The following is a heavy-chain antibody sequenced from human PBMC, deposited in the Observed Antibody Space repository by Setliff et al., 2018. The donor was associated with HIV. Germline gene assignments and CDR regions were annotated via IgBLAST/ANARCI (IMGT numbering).Heavy chain of an antibody. J-gene: IGHJ4*02. CDR3: AKGNYGSGNWYFFDY. D-gene: IGHD3-10*01. Sequence: PGGSLRLSCAASGFTFSSYEMNWVRQAPGKGLEWVSYISSSGSTIYYADSVKGRFTISRDNAKNSLYLQMNSLGAEDTALYYCAKGNYGSGNWYFFDYWGQGTLVTVSS. CDR2: ISSSGSTI. CDR1: GFTFSSYE. V-gene: IGHV3-48*03.